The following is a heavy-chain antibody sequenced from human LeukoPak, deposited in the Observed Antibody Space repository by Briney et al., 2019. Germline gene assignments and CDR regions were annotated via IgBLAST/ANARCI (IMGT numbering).Heavy chain of an antibody. D-gene: IGHD3-10*01. CDR3: AKYGSGSHDAFDI. Sequence: GGSLRLSCAASGFTFSSYAMSWVRQAPGKGLEWVSAISGSGGSTYYADSVKGRFTISRDNSKNTLFLQMNSLRAEDTAVYYCAKYGSGSHDAFDIWGQGTMVTVSS. J-gene: IGHJ3*02. CDR1: GFTFSSYA. CDR2: ISGSGGST. V-gene: IGHV3-23*01.